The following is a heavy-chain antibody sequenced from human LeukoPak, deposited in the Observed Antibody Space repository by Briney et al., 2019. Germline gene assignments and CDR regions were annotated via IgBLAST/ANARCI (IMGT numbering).Heavy chain of an antibody. CDR1: GFTFSSYA. J-gene: IGHJ4*02. Sequence: PGGSLRLSCAASGFTFSSYAMSWVRQAPGKGLEWVSAISGSGGSTYYADSVKGRFTISRDNSKNTLYLQMNSLRAEDTAVYYCARGPLTTVVTRITDYWGQGTLVTVSS. CDR2: ISGSGGST. CDR3: ARGPLTTVVTRITDY. V-gene: IGHV3-23*01. D-gene: IGHD4-23*01.